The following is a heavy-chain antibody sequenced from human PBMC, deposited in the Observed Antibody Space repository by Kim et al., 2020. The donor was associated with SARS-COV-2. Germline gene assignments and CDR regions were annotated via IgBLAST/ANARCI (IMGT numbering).Heavy chain of an antibody. CDR1: GYTFTSYY. Sequence: ASVKVSCKASGYTFTSYYMHWVRQAPGQGLEWMGIINPSGGSTSYAQKFQGRVTMTRDTSTSTVYMELSSLRSEDTAVYYCARDVSALQVWIQLWKGGFDYWGQGTLVTVSS. V-gene: IGHV1-46*01. D-gene: IGHD5-18*01. J-gene: IGHJ4*02. CDR2: INPSGGST. CDR3: ARDVSALQVWIQLWKGGFDY.